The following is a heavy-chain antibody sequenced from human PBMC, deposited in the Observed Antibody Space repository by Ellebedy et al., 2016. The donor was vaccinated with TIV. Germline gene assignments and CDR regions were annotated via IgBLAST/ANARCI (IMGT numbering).Heavy chain of an antibody. CDR1: GFTFSDYA. V-gene: IGHV3-23*01. D-gene: IGHD6-13*01. Sequence: PGGSLRLSCAASGFTFSDYAMNWVRQAPGKGLEWVSGITGFGYSTYYADSVKGRFTISRANSKSTLYLQMNSLRAEDAAVYYCAKLRGGVAAANDYWGQGTLVTVSS. CDR2: ITGFGYST. CDR3: AKLRGGVAAANDY. J-gene: IGHJ4*02.